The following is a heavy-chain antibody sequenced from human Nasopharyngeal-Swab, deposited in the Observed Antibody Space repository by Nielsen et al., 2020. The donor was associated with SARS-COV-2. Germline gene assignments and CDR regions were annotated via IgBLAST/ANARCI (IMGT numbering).Heavy chain of an antibody. V-gene: IGHV1-69*13. Sequence: SVKVSCKASVGTFSSYAISWVLQSPGQGLECLGGIIPIFGTANYAQKFQGRVTITADESTSTAYMELSSLRSEDTAVYYCAANLGRSIFGVVITKGWFDPWGQGTLGTVSS. CDR2: IIPIFGTA. J-gene: IGHJ5*02. CDR1: VGTFSSYA. D-gene: IGHD3-3*01. CDR3: AANLGRSIFGVVITKGWFDP.